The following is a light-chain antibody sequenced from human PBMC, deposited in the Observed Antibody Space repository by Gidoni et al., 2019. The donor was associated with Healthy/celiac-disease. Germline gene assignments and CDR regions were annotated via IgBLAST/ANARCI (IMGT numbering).Light chain of an antibody. CDR2: KSS. J-gene: IGKJ1*01. CDR3: HQYNSLWT. V-gene: IGKV1-5*03. CDR1: QSIGTW. Sequence: DVQLTQSPSTLSASVGDRVTITCRASQSIGTWLAWYQQKPGKAPKLLIDKSSNLEDGVPSRFSGSGSGTQFTLSISSLQPDDCATYHCHQYNSLWTFGQGTKVEI.